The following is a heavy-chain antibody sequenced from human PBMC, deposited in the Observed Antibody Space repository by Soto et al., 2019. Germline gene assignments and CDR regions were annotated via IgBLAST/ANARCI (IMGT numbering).Heavy chain of an antibody. V-gene: IGHV4-30-4*01. CDR3: ARTKYYYDTTAYIFDY. J-gene: IGHJ4*02. D-gene: IGHD3-22*01. CDR2: IYHSGGP. Sequence: SETPALTCTVSGGSVSSGDYWGWIRQPPGKGLEWIGYIYHSGGPYYNPSLNSRATMSVDTSQNQFSLKLSSVSAADTAVYYCARTKYYYDTTAYIFDYWGQGALVTVSS. CDR1: GGSVSSGDY.